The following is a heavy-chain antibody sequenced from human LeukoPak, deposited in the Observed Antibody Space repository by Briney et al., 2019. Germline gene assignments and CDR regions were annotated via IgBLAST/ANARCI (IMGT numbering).Heavy chain of an antibody. Sequence: SETLSLTCTVSGGSISSGDYYWSWIRQPPGKGLEWIGYIYYSGSSYYNPSLKSRFTISVDTSKNQFSLKLSSVTAADTAVYYCARVSSSSQGLDYWGQGTLVTVSS. CDR1: GGSISSGDYY. CDR2: IYYSGSS. CDR3: ARVSSSSQGLDY. D-gene: IGHD6-6*01. V-gene: IGHV4-30-4*08. J-gene: IGHJ4*02.